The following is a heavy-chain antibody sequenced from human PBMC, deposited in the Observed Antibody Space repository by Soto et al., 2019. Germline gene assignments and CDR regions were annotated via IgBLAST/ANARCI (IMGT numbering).Heavy chain of an antibody. Sequence: PSETLSLTCTVSGGSISGDYWSWIRQPPGKGLEWIGYTYYSGSTNYNPSLKSRVTISADTSKNQFSLKLSSVTAADTAVYYCARIGYYDSSGYYLGPFDYWGQGTLVTVSS. D-gene: IGHD3-22*01. CDR2: TYYSGST. J-gene: IGHJ4*02. CDR3: ARIGYYDSSGYYLGPFDY. V-gene: IGHV4-59*01. CDR1: GGSISGDY.